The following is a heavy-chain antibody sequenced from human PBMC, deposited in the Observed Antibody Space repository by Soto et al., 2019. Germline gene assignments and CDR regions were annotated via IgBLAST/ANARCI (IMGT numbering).Heavy chain of an antibody. D-gene: IGHD6-13*01. CDR2: INPNSGGT. V-gene: IGHV1-2*04. J-gene: IGHJ6*02. Sequence: ASVKVSCKASGYTFTGYYMHWLRQAPGQGLEWMGWINPNSGGTNYAQKFQGWVTMTRDTSISTAYMELSRLRSDDTAVYYCARGDSSRWSYYGMDVWGQGTTVTVSS. CDR3: ARGDSSRWSYYGMDV. CDR1: GYTFTGYY.